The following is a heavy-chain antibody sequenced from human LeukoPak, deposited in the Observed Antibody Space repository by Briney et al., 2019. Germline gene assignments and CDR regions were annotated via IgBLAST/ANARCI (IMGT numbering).Heavy chain of an antibody. CDR2: IYYSGSA. J-gene: IGHJ4*02. V-gene: IGHV4-59*01. CDR3: ARVGVDYSGNIIKYFFDY. CDR1: GGSISSYQ. D-gene: IGHD4-23*01. Sequence: SGTLSLTCTVSGGSISSYQWSWIRQPPGKGLEWIGNIYYSGSANYNPSLQSRVIISVDTSKNQFSLNLSPVLAADTAVYYCARVGVDYSGNIIKYFFDYWGQGTLVTVSS.